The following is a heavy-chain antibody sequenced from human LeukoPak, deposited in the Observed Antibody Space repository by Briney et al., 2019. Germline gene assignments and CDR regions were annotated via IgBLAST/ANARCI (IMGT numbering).Heavy chain of an antibody. Sequence: PSETLSLTCTVSGGSIISYYWSWIRQPPGKGLEWIGYIYYSGSTNYNPSLKSRVTISVDTSKNQFSLKLSSVTAADTAVYYCARHRVFATVTTFDYWGQGTLVTVSS. CDR2: IYYSGST. CDR1: GGSIISYY. CDR3: ARHRVFATVTTFDY. D-gene: IGHD4-17*01. J-gene: IGHJ4*02. V-gene: IGHV4-59*08.